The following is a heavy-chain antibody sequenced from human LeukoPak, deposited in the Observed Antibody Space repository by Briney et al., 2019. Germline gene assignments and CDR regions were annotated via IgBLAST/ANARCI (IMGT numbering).Heavy chain of an antibody. J-gene: IGHJ4*02. CDR3: ARHLSSITSCPNY. V-gene: IGHV5-51*01. CDR2: IYPGNSDI. CDR1: GSSFASYW. D-gene: IGHD2-2*01. Sequence: GESLQISCQGSGSSFASYWIAWVRQLPGKGLEWMGVIYPGNSDITYSPSFQGQVTISADKSVSTAYLHWSSLKASDTAIYYCARHLSSITSCPNYWGQETLVTVSS.